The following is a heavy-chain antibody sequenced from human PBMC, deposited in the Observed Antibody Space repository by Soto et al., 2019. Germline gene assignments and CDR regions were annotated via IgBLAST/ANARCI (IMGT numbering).Heavy chain of an antibody. CDR1: GGSFSGYY. V-gene: IGHV4-34*01. Sequence: ASETLSLTCAVYGGSFSGYYWSWFRQPPGKGQEWIGEINHSENTNYNPSLKSRVTISVVTSKNQFSLMFCSVTAADTAVYYCARVPSPWGQGTLVTSPQ. CDR2: INHSENT. J-gene: IGHJ5*02. CDR3: ARVPSP.